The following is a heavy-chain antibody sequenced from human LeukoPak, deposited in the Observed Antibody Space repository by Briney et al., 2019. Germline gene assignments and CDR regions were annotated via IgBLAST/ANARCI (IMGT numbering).Heavy chain of an antibody. CDR1: GGSVSSGSYY. Sequence: SETLSLTCTVSGGSVSSGSYYWSWIRQPPGKGLEWIGYIYYSGSTNYNPSLKSRVTISVDTSKNQFSLKLSSVTAADTAVYYCARDPGLAGALVFDYWGQGTLVTVSS. CDR3: ARDPGLAGALVFDY. D-gene: IGHD1-26*01. CDR2: IYYSGST. V-gene: IGHV4-61*01. J-gene: IGHJ4*02.